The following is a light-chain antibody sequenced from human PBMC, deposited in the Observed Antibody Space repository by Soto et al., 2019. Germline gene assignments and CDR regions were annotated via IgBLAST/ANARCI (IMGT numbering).Light chain of an antibody. V-gene: IGKV1-5*01. Sequence: DIQMTQSPSTLAASEGDKVTITCRASQNINRWLAWYQQKPGKAPKVLIYDASTLQSGVPSRFSGSGSGTEFTLTITSLQPDDFATYYCQQYDGNFGPGTKVDFK. CDR2: DAS. J-gene: IGKJ3*01. CDR3: QQYDGN. CDR1: QNINRW.